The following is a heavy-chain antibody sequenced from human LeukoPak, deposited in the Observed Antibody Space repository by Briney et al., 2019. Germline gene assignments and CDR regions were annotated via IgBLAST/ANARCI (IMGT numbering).Heavy chain of an antibody. J-gene: IGHJ3*02. V-gene: IGHV1-46*01. D-gene: IGHD1-20*01. CDR2: INPSGGST. Sequence: GASVKVSCKASGYTFTSYYIHWVRQAPGQGLEWMGLINPSGGSTNYAQKFQGRVTMTEDTSTDTAYMELSSLRSEDTAVYYCATDMERYNWNLAGFDMWGQGTMVTVSS. CDR3: ATDMERYNWNLAGFDM. CDR1: GYTFTSYY.